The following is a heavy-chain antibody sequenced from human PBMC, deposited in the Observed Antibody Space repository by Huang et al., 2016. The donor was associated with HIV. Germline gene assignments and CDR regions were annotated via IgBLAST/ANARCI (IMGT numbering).Heavy chain of an antibody. CDR1: GGSISSHY. CDR3: ARDTMVRGFDY. J-gene: IGHJ4*02. D-gene: IGHD3-10*01. CDR2: IDYSGST. Sequence: QVQLQESGPGLVKPSETLSLTCTVSGGSISSHYWSWIRQPPGKGLEWVGSIDYSGSTNYTPSLKSRVTISVDTSKNQFSLKLSSVTAADTAVYYCARDTMVRGFDYWGQGTLVTVSS. V-gene: IGHV4-59*11.